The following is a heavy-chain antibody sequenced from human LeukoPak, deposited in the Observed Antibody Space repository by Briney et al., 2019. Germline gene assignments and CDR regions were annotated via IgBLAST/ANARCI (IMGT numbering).Heavy chain of an antibody. V-gene: IGHV4-34*01. Sequence: SETLSLTCAVYGGSFSGYYWSWIRQPPGKGLEWIGEINHSGSTNYNPSLKSRVTISVDTSKNQFSLKLSSVTAADTAVYYCARGRLSSSWYWGPYYFDYWGQGTLVTVSS. D-gene: IGHD6-13*01. CDR1: GGSFSGYY. CDR3: ARGRLSSSWYWGPYYFDY. CDR2: INHSGST. J-gene: IGHJ4*02.